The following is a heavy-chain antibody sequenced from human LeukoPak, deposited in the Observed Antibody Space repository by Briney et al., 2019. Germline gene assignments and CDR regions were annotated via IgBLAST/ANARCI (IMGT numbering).Heavy chain of an antibody. CDR3: ARVTGPYFDY. J-gene: IGHJ4*02. Sequence: RASVKVSCKASGYTFTSYVLHWVRQAPGQRLEWMGWINAGNGNTKYSQKFQGRVTITRDTSASTAYMELSSLRSEDTSVYYCARVTGPYFDYWGQGTLVTVSS. CDR2: INAGNGNT. CDR1: GYTFTSYV. D-gene: IGHD7-27*01. V-gene: IGHV1-3*01.